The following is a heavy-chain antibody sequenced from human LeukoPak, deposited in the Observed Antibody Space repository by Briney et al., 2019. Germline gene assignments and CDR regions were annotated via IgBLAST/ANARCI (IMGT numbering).Heavy chain of an antibody. D-gene: IGHD3-10*01. CDR3: ARVTMVRGVIIRDACDI. CDR2: IYSGGST. CDR1: GFTFSNNY. J-gene: IGHJ3*02. V-gene: IGHV3-53*01. Sequence: GGSLRLSCAASGFTFSNNYMSWVRQAPGKGLEWVSVIYSGGSTYYADSVKGRFTISRDNSKNTLYLQMNSLRAEDTAVYYCARVTMVRGVIIRDACDIWGQGTMVTVSS.